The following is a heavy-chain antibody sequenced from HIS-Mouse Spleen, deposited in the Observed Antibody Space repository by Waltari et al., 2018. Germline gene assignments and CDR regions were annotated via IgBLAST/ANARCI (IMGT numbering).Heavy chain of an antibody. CDR2: INHSGST. CDR3: ARGCSPATVTIGYYFDY. D-gene: IGHD4-17*01. V-gene: IGHV4-34*01. J-gene: IGHJ4*02. CDR1: GGSFSGYY. Sequence: QVQLQQWGAGLLKPSETLSLTCAVYGGSFSGYYWSWVRPPPRKGLELIGEINHSGSTNYNPSLKIRITISVDTSKNRFSLQLSSVTAADTAVYYCARGCSPATVTIGYYFDYWGQGTLVTVSS.